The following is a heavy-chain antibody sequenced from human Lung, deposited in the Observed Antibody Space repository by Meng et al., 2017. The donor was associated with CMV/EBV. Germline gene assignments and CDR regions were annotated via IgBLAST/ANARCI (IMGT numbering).Heavy chain of an antibody. D-gene: IGHD3-10*01. CDR1: GDSIISSNW. CDR3: ARRGPQLYDY. J-gene: IGHJ4*02. CDR2: IHHSGTT. V-gene: IGHV4-4*02. Sequence: LSCAVSGDSIISSNWWSWVRQPPGEGLEWIGEIHHSGTTNYNPSLKSRVTISVDKSKNQFSLKLTSVTAADTAFYYCARRGPQLYDYWGQGTLVTVSS.